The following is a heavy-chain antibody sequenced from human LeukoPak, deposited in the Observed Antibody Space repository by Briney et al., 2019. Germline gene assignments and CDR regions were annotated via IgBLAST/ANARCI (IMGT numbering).Heavy chain of an antibody. CDR1: GFTFDDYA. J-gene: IGHJ4*02. CDR2: ISWNRGTI. CDR3: AKDKFYSGGWLFDY. Sequence: GGSLRLSCAASGFTFDDYAMHWVRQAPGKGLEWVSGISWNRGTIDYADSVKGRFTISRDNAKNSLYLQMNSLRAEDTAFYYCAKDKFYSGGWLFDYWGQGTLVTVSS. V-gene: IGHV3-9*01. D-gene: IGHD6-19*01.